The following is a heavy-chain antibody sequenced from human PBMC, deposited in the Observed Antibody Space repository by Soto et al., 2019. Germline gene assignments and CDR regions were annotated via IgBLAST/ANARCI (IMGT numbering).Heavy chain of an antibody. J-gene: IGHJ4*02. Sequence: EVQLVESGGGLVQPGGSLRLSCAASGFTFSNHYMDWVRQAPGKGLEWVGRIRNKANSYTTEYAASVEGRFTISRDDSKNSRYLQMNRLKTEDTAVYYCARLSTSYQFDYWGQGTLVTVSS. CDR1: GFTFSNHY. CDR2: IRNKANSYTT. CDR3: ARLSTSYQFDY. D-gene: IGHD2-2*01. V-gene: IGHV3-72*01.